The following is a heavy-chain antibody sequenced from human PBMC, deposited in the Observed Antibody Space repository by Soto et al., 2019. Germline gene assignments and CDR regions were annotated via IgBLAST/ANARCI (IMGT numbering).Heavy chain of an antibody. V-gene: IGHV1-2*04. J-gene: IGHJ4*02. CDR1: GYTFIDYY. Sequence: QVHLVQSGAEVKKPGASVKVSCKASGYTFIDYYVHWVRQAPGQGLEWIGCVNSNTGGTSYAPKLHDWVTMSRDTSISTAYMELSRLKSDDTAVYYCARSWVSDFFYEYWGQGTLITVSS. D-gene: IGHD3-22*01. CDR2: VNSNTGGT. CDR3: ARSWVSDFFYEY.